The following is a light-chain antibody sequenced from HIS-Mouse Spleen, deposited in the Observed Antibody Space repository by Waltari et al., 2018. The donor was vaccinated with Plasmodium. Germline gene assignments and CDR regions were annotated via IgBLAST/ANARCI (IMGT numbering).Light chain of an antibody. V-gene: IGLV2-11*01. CDR2: DVS. Sequence: QSALTQPRSVSGSPGQSVTISCTGTSSDVGGYNYVSWYQQHPGKAPKLMIYDVSKRPSWVPDRFADSKSGNTASLTISGLQAEDEADYYCCSYAGSYTYVFGTGTKVTVL. J-gene: IGLJ1*01. CDR1: SSDVGGYNY. CDR3: CSYAGSYTYV.